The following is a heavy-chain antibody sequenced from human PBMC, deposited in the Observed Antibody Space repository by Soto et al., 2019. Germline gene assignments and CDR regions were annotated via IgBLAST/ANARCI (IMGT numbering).Heavy chain of an antibody. J-gene: IGHJ4*02. CDR3: ARMNYYDTSGYPFDY. CDR2: INHSGST. D-gene: IGHD3-22*01. Sequence: SETLSLTCAVYGGSFSGYYWSWIRQPPGKGLEWIGEINHSGSTNYNPSLKSRVTMSADTSKNQFSLKLNSVTAADTAVYYCARMNYYDTSGYPFDYWGQGMVVTVSS. V-gene: IGHV4-34*01. CDR1: GGSFSGYY.